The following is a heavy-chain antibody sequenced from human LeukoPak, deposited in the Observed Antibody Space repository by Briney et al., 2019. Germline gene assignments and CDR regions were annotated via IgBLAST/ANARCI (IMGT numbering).Heavy chain of an antibody. CDR1: GGSISSYH. CDR3: ARDDPTGYYYYGMDV. Sequence: SETLSLTCTVSGGSISSYHWSWIRQPPGKGLEWIGYIYYSGSTNYNPSLKSRVTISVDTSKNQFSLKLSSVTAADTAVYYCARDDPTGYYYYGMDVWGQGTTVTVSS. CDR2: IYYSGST. J-gene: IGHJ6*02. V-gene: IGHV4-59*01.